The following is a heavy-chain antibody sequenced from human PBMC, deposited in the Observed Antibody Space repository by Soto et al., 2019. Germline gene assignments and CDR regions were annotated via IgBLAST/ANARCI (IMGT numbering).Heavy chain of an antibody. CDR3: AKVPAFGSGRLGPMGYFQH. J-gene: IGHJ1*01. CDR1: GFTFSSYA. Sequence: GGSLRLSCAASGFTFSSYAMSWVRQAPGKGLEWVSAISGSGGSTYYADSVKGRFTISRDNSKNTLYLQMNSLRAEDTAVYYCAKVPAFGSGRLGPMGYFQHWGQGTLVTVSS. CDR2: ISGSGGST. D-gene: IGHD3-16*01. V-gene: IGHV3-23*01.